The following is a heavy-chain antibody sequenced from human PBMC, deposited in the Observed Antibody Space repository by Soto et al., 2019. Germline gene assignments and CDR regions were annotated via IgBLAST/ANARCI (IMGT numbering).Heavy chain of an antibody. V-gene: IGHV4-59*08. CDR3: ARHSNRNYGLYYFDF. CDR2: IYYSGST. Sequence: SETLSLTCTVSGGSVSSYYWGWIRQPPGKALEWIGYIYYSGSTKYNPSLKSRVTMSADTSNNQFSLSVSSVTAADTAVYYCARHSNRNYGLYYFDFWGLGAPVTVSS. CDR1: GGSVSSYY. D-gene: IGHD4-4*01. J-gene: IGHJ4*02.